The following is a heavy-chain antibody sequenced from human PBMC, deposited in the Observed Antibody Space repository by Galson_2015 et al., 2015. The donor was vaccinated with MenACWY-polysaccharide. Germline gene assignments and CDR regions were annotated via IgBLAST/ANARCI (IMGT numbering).Heavy chain of an antibody. Sequence: SLLLSFSSSFFPFLLSFLPFFFFSPGKGLEWVANIKEDGSERYYVESVEGRFTISRDNAKNSLYLQMNSLRAEDSAVYYCARARSPYLSSLRCRPFYFDYWGPGTLVTVPS. CDR2: IKEDGSER. CDR1: FFPFLLSF. D-gene: IGHD2-2*01. V-gene: IGHV3-7*03. CDR3: ARARSPYLSSLRCRPFYFDY. J-gene: IGHJ4*02.